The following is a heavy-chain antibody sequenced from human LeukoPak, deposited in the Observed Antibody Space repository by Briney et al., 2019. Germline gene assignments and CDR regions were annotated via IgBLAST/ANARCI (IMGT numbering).Heavy chain of an antibody. J-gene: IGHJ5*02. Sequence: PSETLSLTCAVYGVSFSGYYWSWIRQPPGKGLEWIGEINHSGSTNYNPSLKSRVTISVDTSKNQFSLKLSSVTAADTAVYYCARLLTLNWFDPWGRGTLVTVSS. CDR1: GVSFSGYY. V-gene: IGHV4-34*01. D-gene: IGHD3-9*01. CDR3: ARLLTLNWFDP. CDR2: INHSGST.